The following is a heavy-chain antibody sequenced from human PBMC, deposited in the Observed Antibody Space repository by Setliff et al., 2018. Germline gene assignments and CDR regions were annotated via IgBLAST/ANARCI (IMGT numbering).Heavy chain of an antibody. V-gene: IGHV4-59*11. Sequence: PSETLSLTCTVSGGSISSHYWNWIRQPPGKGLEWIGYIFYSGSTNYNPSLKSRVTISVDTSKNQFSLKLSSVTAADTAVYYCARDEGSSYFYGMDVWGQGTTVTVSS. CDR1: GGSISSHY. J-gene: IGHJ6*02. D-gene: IGHD6-13*01. CDR2: IFYSGST. CDR3: ARDEGSSYFYGMDV.